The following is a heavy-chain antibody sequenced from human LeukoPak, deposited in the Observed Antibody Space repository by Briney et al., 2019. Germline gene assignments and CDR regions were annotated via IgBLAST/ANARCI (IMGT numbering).Heavy chain of an antibody. J-gene: IGHJ4*02. CDR3: ARAYTAVVEPHLDY. D-gene: IGHD5-18*01. V-gene: IGHV1-2*06. Sequence: ASVKVSCKASGYTFTGYYMHWERQAPGQGLEWMGRINSNSGGTNYAQKFQGRVTMTRDTSISTAYMELSRLRSDDTAVYYCARAYTAVVEPHLDYWGQGTLVTVSS. CDR1: GYTFTGYY. CDR2: INSNSGGT.